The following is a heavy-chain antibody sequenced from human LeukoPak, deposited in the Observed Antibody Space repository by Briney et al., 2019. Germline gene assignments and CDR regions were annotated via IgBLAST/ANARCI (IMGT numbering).Heavy chain of an antibody. CDR1: GFTFSSYA. J-gene: IGHJ6*02. V-gene: IGHV3-30-3*01. CDR3: ARDQRYYYGMDV. D-gene: IGHD6-25*01. CDR2: ISYDGSNK. Sequence: PGRSLRLSCAASGFTFSSYAMHWVRQAPGRGLEWVAVISYDGSNKYYADSVKGRLTISRDNSKNTLYLQMNSLRAEDTAVYYCARDQRYYYGMDVWGQGTTVTVSS.